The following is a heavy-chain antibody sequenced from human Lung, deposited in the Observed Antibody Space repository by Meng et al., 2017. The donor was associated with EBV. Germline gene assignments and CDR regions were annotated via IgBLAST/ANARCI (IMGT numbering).Heavy chain of an antibody. CDR3: ARGRIIGDSSGYSDY. J-gene: IGHJ4*02. CDR1: GGSFSGYY. Sequence: QVQLQQWVAGLLKPSETLSLTCAVYGGSFSGYYWSWIRQPPGKGLEWIGEINHSGSTNYNPSLKSRVTISVDTSKNQFSLKLSSVTAAGTAVYYCARGRIIGDSSGYSDYWGQGTLVTVSS. CDR2: INHSGST. D-gene: IGHD3-22*01. V-gene: IGHV4-34*01.